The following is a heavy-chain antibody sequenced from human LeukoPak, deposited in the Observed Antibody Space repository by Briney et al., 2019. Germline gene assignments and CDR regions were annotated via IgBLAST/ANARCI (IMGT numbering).Heavy chain of an antibody. Sequence: ASVTVSCKASGYTFTGLYMHWVRQAPGQGLEWMGWISAYNGNTNYAQKLQGRVTMTTDTSTSAAYMELRSLRSDDTAVYYCAVPYYYDSSGYDAFDIWGQGTMVTVSS. V-gene: IGHV1-18*04. CDR2: ISAYNGNT. J-gene: IGHJ3*02. D-gene: IGHD3-22*01. CDR1: GYTFTGLY. CDR3: AVPYYYDSSGYDAFDI.